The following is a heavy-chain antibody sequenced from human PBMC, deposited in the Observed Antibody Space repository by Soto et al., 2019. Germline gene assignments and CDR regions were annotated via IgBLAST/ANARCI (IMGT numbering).Heavy chain of an antibody. V-gene: IGHV3-23*01. J-gene: IGHJ5*02. CDR1: GFTFSSYA. CDR3: ANCPTLYAPTYNWFDP. CDR2: ISSSGGST. D-gene: IGHD2-8*01. Sequence: EVQLLESGGGLVQSGGSLRLSCAGSGFTFSSYAMTWVRQAPGKGLEWVSRISSSGGSTYYADSVRGRFTISRDSSKNTLYLQMNSLRAEDTAVYYCANCPTLYAPTYNWFDPWGQGTLVTVSS.